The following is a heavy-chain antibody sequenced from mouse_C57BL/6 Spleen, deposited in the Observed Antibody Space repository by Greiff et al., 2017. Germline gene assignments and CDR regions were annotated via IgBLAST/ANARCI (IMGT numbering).Heavy chain of an antibody. Sequence: VKLQQSGAELVRPGASVKLSCKASGYTFTDYYINWVKQRPGQGLEWIARIYPGSGNTYYNEKFKGKATLTAEKSSSTAYMQLSSLTSEDSAVYFCARCDYGHFDYWGQGTTLTVSS. CDR1: GYTFTDYY. D-gene: IGHD2-4*01. V-gene: IGHV1-76*01. CDR3: ARCDYGHFDY. CDR2: IYPGSGNT. J-gene: IGHJ2*01.